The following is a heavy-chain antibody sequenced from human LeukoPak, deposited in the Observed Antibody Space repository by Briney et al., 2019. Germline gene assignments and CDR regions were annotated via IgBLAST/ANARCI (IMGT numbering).Heavy chain of an antibody. D-gene: IGHD4-17*01. V-gene: IGHV4-59*01. Sequence: SETLSLTCTVSGGSISTYYWSWIRQPPGKGLEWIGYIYYSGSTNYNPSLKSRVIISLDTSKNQFSLRLTSVTAADTAVYYCARRGLYGDYVDYWGQGTLVTVSS. CDR1: GGSISTYY. CDR2: IYYSGST. J-gene: IGHJ4*02. CDR3: ARRGLYGDYVDY.